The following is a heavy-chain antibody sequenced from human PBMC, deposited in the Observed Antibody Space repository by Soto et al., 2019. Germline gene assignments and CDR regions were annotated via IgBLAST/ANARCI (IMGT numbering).Heavy chain of an antibody. CDR2: IYHSGST. Sequence: QLQLQESGSGLVKPSQTLSLTCAVSGGSISSGGYSWSWIRQPPGKGLEWIGYIYHSGSTYYNPSLKSRVTISVDRSKNQFSLKLSSVTAADTAVYYCARAYDSSGYGYFDYWGQGTLVTVSS. V-gene: IGHV4-30-2*01. CDR3: ARAYDSSGYGYFDY. CDR1: GGSISSGGYS. J-gene: IGHJ4*02. D-gene: IGHD3-22*01.